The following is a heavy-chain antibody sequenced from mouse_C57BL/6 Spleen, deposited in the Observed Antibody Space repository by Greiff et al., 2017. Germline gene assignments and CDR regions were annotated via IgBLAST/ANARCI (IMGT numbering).Heavy chain of an antibody. CDR1: GYTFTSYW. CDR3: ARGWPRRNYFDY. D-gene: IGHD2-12*01. Sequence: QVQLQQPGAELVRPGTSVKLSCKASGYTFTSYWMHWVKQRPGPGLEWIGVIDPSDSYTNYTQKFNGKATLTVDTSSSTAYMQLSSLTSEDSAVYYCARGWPRRNYFDYWGKGTTLTVSS. V-gene: IGHV1-59*01. J-gene: IGHJ2*01. CDR2: IDPSDSYT.